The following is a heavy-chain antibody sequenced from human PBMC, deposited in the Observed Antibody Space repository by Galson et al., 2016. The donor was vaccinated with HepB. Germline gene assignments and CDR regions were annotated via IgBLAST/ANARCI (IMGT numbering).Heavy chain of an antibody. D-gene: IGHD5-12*01. CDR1: GFTFSNYA. Sequence: SLRISCAVSGFTFSNYAMTWVRQAPGKGLDWVSVVSGCSGSGSIYYTNSVKGRFTISRDRSKNTLYLQMDSLRAEDTAIYYCAKAGSGYSENYFDYWGQGTLVTVSS. CDR2: VSGCSGSGSI. CDR3: AKAGSGYSENYFDY. V-gene: IGHV3-23*01. J-gene: IGHJ4*02.